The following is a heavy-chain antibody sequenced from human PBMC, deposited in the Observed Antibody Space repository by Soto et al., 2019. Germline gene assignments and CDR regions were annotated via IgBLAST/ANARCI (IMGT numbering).Heavy chain of an antibody. Sequence: EVQLVESGGGLVQPGGSLRLTCAASGFTVSSNHMSWVRQAPGKGLEWISVIYSGGSIYYADSVKGRFTISRHNSNNKLYLQMNSLRAADTAVYYCARSIAHQPFDPYYFDYWGQGTLVTVSS. CDR3: ARSIAHQPFDPYYFDY. J-gene: IGHJ4*02. CDR2: IYSGGSI. V-gene: IGHV3-53*04. CDR1: GFTVSSNH. D-gene: IGHD6-6*01.